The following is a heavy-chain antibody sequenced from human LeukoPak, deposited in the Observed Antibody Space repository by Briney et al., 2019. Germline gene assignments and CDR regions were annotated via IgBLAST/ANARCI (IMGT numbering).Heavy chain of an antibody. CDR1: GFTFSSYA. CDR3: AREGDGSPDSYFDY. Sequence: PGGSLRLSYAASGFTFSSYAMSWVRQAPGKGLEWVSYISSSSSTIYYADSVKGRFTISRDNAKNSLYLQMNSLRAEDTAVYYCAREGDGSPDSYFDYWGQGTLVTVSS. D-gene: IGHD5-24*01. CDR2: ISSSSSTI. J-gene: IGHJ4*02. V-gene: IGHV3-48*01.